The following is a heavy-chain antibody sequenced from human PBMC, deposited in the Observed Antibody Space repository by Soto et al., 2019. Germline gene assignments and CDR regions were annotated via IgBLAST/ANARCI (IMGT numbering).Heavy chain of an antibody. CDR3: AKSRIAVAGTTLAPDY. V-gene: IGHV3-23*01. D-gene: IGHD6-19*01. Sequence: GGSLRLSCAASGFTSSSDAMSWVRQAPGKGLEWVSAISGSGGGTYYADSVKGRFTISRDNSKNTLYLQMNSLRAEDTAVYYCAKSRIAVAGTTLAPDYWCQGTLVTVP. CDR1: GFTSSSDA. CDR2: ISGSGGGT. J-gene: IGHJ4*02.